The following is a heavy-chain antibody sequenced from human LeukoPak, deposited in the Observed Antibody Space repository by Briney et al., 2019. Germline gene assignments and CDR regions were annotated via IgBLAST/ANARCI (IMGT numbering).Heavy chain of an antibody. D-gene: IGHD3-9*01. J-gene: IGHJ3*02. CDR1: GGSFSGYY. Sequence: PSETLSLTCAVYGGSFSGYYWSWIRQPPGKGLEWIGEINHSGSTNYNPSLKSRVTISVDTSKNQFSLKLSSVTAADTAVYYCARAATYYDISNGAFDIWGQGTMVTVSS. V-gene: IGHV4-34*01. CDR2: INHSGST. CDR3: ARAATYYDISNGAFDI.